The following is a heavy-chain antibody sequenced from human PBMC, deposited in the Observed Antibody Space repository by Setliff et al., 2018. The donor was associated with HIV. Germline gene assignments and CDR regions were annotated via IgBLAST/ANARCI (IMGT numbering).Heavy chain of an antibody. V-gene: IGHV4-34*01. CDR3: ATGGDSSSWYWGRWFDP. Sequence: PSETLSLTCAVYGSSLSGDYWSWIRQPPGRGLEWIGEVTHSRRTNYNPSLQNRVTISVDTSKNQFSLRLNSVTAAYTAVYYCATGGDSSSWYWGRWFDPWGQGTLVTVSS. J-gene: IGHJ5*02. CDR2: VTHSRRT. D-gene: IGHD6-13*01. CDR1: GSSLSGDY.